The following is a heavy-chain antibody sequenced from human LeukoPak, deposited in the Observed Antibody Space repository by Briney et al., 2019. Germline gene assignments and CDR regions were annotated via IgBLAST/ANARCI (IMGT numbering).Heavy chain of an antibody. Sequence: PGGSLRLSCAASGFTFSSYGMHWVRQAPGKGLEWVAVISYDGSNKYYADSVKGRFTISRDNSKNTLYLQMNSLRAEDTAVYYCAKVLSVTTPSFDYWGQGMLVTVSS. CDR2: ISYDGSNK. D-gene: IGHD4-17*01. J-gene: IGHJ4*02. CDR3: AKVLSVTTPSFDY. V-gene: IGHV3-30*18. CDR1: GFTFSSYG.